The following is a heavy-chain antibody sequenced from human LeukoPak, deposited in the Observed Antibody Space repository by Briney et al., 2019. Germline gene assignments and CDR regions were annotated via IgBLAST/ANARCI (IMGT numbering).Heavy chain of an antibody. V-gene: IGHV4-31*03. CDR2: IYYSGST. D-gene: IGHD2-21*01. CDR3: ARGYSHLTS. Sequence: TSETLSLTCTVSGGSISSGGYYWTWIRQHPGKGLEWIGYIYYSGSTYYNSSLKSRVTISVDTSKNQLSLKLSSVTAADTAVYYCARGYSHLTSWGQGTLVTVSS. CDR1: GGSISSGGYY. J-gene: IGHJ4*02.